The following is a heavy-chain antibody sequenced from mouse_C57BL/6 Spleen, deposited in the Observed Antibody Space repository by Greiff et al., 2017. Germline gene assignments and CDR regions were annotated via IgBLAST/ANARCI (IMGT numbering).Heavy chain of an antibody. Sequence: VQLQQSGAELVRPGASVKLSCKASGYTFTDYYINWVKQRPGQGLEWIARIYPGSGNTYYNEKFKGKATLTAEKSSSTAYMQLSSLTSEDSAVYFCARVLSYYAMDYWGQGTSVTVSS. J-gene: IGHJ4*01. CDR3: ARVLSYYAMDY. V-gene: IGHV1-76*01. CDR1: GYTFTDYY. CDR2: IYPGSGNT.